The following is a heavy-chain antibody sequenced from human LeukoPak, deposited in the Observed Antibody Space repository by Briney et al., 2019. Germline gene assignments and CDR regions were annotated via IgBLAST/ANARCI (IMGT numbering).Heavy chain of an antibody. CDR3: ARGSPSEYSSSSPLEY. D-gene: IGHD6-6*01. CDR2: ISSSGSTI. J-gene: IGHJ4*02. V-gene: IGHV3-11*04. CDR1: GFTFSDYY. Sequence: GGSLRLSCAASGFTFSDYYMSWIRQAPGKGLEWVSYISSSGSTIYYADSVKGRFTISRDNAKNSLYLQMNGLRAEDTTVYYCARGSPSEYSSSSPLEYWGQGTLVTVSS.